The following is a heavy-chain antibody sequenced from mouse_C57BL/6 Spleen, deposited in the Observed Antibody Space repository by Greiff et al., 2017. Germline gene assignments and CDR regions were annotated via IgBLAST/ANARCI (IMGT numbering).Heavy chain of an antibody. V-gene: IGHV1-64*01. CDR2: IHPNSGST. CDR1: GYTFTSYW. Sequence: QVQLQQPGAELVKPGASVKLSCKASGYTFTSYWMHWVKQRPGQGLEWIGMIHPNSGSTNYNEKFKSKATLTVDKSSSTAYMQLSSLTSEDSAVYYCARRIYYDYDDYARDYWGQGTSGTVSS. CDR3: ARRIYYDYDDYARDY. D-gene: IGHD2-4*01. J-gene: IGHJ4*01.